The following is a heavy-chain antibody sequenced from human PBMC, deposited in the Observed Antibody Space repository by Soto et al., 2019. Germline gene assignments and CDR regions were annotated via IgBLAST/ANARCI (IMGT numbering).Heavy chain of an antibody. CDR3: ARGTSIAARPGGLGMDV. J-gene: IGHJ6*02. D-gene: IGHD6-6*01. CDR2: IYTSGST. CDR1: GGSISSYY. Sequence: QVQLQSWGAGLLKPSETLSLTCTVSGGSISSYYWSWIRQPAGKGLEWIGRIYTSGSTNYNPSLKSRVTMSVDTSKNQFSLKLSSVTAADTAVYYCARGTSIAARPGGLGMDVWGQGTTVTVSS. V-gene: IGHV4-59*10.